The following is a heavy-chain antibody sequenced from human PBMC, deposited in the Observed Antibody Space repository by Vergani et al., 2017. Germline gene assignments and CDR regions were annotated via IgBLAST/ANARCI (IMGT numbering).Heavy chain of an antibody. Sequence: VQLVESGGGLVQPGGSLRLSCAASGFPFSSYGMSWVRQAPGKGLEWVAVIWYDGSNKYYADSVKGRFTISRDNSKNTLYLQMNSLRAEDTAVYYCARDVVQYSSSSSPFDYWGQGTLVTVSS. V-gene: IGHV3-33*08. J-gene: IGHJ4*02. CDR3: ARDVVQYSSSSSPFDY. CDR1: GFPFSSYG. D-gene: IGHD6-13*01. CDR2: IWYDGSNK.